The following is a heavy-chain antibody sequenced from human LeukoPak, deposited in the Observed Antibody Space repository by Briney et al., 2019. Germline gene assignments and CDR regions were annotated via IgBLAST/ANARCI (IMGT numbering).Heavy chain of an antibody. CDR1: GFTFSTYW. CDR3: ARDPIPYGSGSFSDY. J-gene: IGHJ4*02. D-gene: IGHD3-10*01. Sequence: AGGSLRLPCAASGFTFSTYWMSWVRQAPGKGLEWVANIKQDGSEKYYVDSVKGRFTISRDNAKNSLYLQMNSLRAEDTAVYYCARDPIPYGSGSFSDYWGQGTLVTVSS. V-gene: IGHV3-7*01. CDR2: IKQDGSEK.